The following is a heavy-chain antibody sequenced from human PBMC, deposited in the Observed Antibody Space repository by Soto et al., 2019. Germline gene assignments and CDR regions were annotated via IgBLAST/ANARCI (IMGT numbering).Heavy chain of an antibody. V-gene: IGHV3-11*01. CDR2: ISSSGSTI. CDR3: ASLFCCGGCCCPRGDCFAP. D-gene: IGHD2-15*01. J-gene: IGHJ5*02. Sequence: GGSLRLSCAASGFTFSDYYMSWIRQAPGKGLEWVSYISSSGSTIYYADSVKGRFTISRDNAKNSLYLQMNSLRAEDTAVYYCASLFCCGGCCCPRGDCFAPGARGTLVPVSS. CDR1: GFTFSDYY.